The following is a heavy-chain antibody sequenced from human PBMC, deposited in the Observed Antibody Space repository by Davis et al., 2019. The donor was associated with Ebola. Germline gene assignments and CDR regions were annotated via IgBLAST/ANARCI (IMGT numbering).Heavy chain of an antibody. Sequence: PSETLSLTCAVSGGSISSDNWWSWVRQSPKGLEWIGEIHHSGSTNYNPSLKSRVTISVDTSKNQFSLKLSSVTAADTAVYYCARDRTVSRYYFDYWGQGTLVTVSS. CDR3: ARDRTVSRYYFDY. D-gene: IGHD4-17*01. V-gene: IGHV4-4*02. CDR2: IHHSGST. CDR1: GGSISSDNW. J-gene: IGHJ4*02.